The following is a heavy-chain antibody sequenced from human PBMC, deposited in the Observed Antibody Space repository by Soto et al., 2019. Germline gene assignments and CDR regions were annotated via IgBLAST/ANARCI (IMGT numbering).Heavy chain of an antibody. J-gene: IGHJ5*02. CDR3: AKDQYGYDILTGVNWFDP. CDR2: ISYDGSNK. CDR1: GFTFSSYG. V-gene: IGHV3-30*18. D-gene: IGHD3-9*01. Sequence: QVLLVESGGGVVQPGRSLRLSCAASGFTFSSYGMHWVRQAPGKGLEWVAVISYDGSNKYYADSVKGRFTISRDNSKNTLYLQMNSLRAEDTAVYYCAKDQYGYDILTGVNWFDPWGQGTLVTVSS.